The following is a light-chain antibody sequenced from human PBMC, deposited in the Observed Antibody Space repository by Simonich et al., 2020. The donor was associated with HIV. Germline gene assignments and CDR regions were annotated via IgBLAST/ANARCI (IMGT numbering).Light chain of an antibody. CDR2: AAS. CDR1: QGIASY. V-gene: IGKV1-39*01. Sequence: DIQLTQSPSFLSASVGHRVTITCRASQGIASYLAWYQQKPGKAPKLQIYAASSLQSGVPSRFSCSRSVTDFTLTSSSLQPEDFATYYCQQSYSTPRTFGQGTKVEIK. J-gene: IGKJ1*01. CDR3: QQSYSTPRT.